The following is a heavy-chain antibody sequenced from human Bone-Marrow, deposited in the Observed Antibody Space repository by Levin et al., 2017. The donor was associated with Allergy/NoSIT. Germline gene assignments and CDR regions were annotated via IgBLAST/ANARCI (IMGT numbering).Heavy chain of an antibody. CDR3: ARVHWSGNLAY. D-gene: IGHD3-3*01. CDR1: GGSVSSGSYY. V-gene: IGHV4-61*01. Sequence: SETLSLTCTVSGGSVSSGSYYWSWIRQPPGKGLEWIGYIYYSGSTNYNPSLKSRVTISVDTSKNQFSLKLSSVTAADTAVYYCARVHWSGNLAYWGQGTLVTVSS. CDR2: IYYSGST. J-gene: IGHJ4*02.